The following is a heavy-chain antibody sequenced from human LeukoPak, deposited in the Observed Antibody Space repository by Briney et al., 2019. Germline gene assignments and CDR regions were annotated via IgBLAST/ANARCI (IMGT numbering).Heavy chain of an antibody. V-gene: IGHV3-30-3*01. J-gene: IGHJ4*02. CDR3: ARVPASAIGYCSGGSCYRFSYYFDY. CDR1: GFTFSSYA. D-gene: IGHD2-15*01. Sequence: PGGSLRLSCAASGFTFSSYAMHWVRQAPGKGLEWVAVISYDGSNKYYADSVKGRFTISRDNSKNTLYLQMNSPRAEDTAVYYCARVPASAIGYCSGGSCYRFSYYFDYWGQGTLVTVSS. CDR2: ISYDGSNK.